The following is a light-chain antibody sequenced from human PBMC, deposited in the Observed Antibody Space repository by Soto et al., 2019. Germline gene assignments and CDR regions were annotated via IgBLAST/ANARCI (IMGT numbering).Light chain of an antibody. Sequence: IVMTQSPATLSVSPGERVTLSCRASQSVKNNLAWYQQKPGQAPRLLIYGASTRATGAPARFSGSGSGIEFTLTISSLQSEDSALYYCHQYNNWPPLTFGGGTRVEIK. CDR2: GAS. CDR3: HQYNNWPPLT. CDR1: QSVKNN. J-gene: IGKJ4*01. V-gene: IGKV3-15*01.